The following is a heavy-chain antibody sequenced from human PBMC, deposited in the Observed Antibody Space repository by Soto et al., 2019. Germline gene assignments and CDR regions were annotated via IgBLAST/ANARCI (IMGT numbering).Heavy chain of an antibody. Sequence: SETLSLTCTVSGGSISSYYWTWIRQPAGKGLEWIGRIYSSGSTNYNPSLRSRVTMSVDTSKNQISLKLNSVTAADAAVYYCARLGRITAMDDNWFDPWG. CDR1: GGSISSYY. V-gene: IGHV4-4*07. D-gene: IGHD3-10*01. CDR2: IYSSGST. CDR3: ARLGRITAMDDNWFDP. J-gene: IGHJ5*02.